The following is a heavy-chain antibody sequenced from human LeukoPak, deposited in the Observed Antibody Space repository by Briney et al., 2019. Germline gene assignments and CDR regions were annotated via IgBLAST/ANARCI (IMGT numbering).Heavy chain of an antibody. Sequence: SETLSLTCAVYGGSFSGYYWSWIRQPPGKGLEWIGEINHSGSTNYNPSLKSRVTISVDTSKNQFFLKLSSVTAADTAVYYCARKAGGFDPWGQGTLVTVSS. CDR3: ARKAGGFDP. D-gene: IGHD6-19*01. J-gene: IGHJ5*02. CDR2: INHSGST. V-gene: IGHV4-34*01. CDR1: GGSFSGYY.